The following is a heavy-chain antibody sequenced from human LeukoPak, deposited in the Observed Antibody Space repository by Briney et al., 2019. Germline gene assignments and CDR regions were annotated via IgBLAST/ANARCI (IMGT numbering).Heavy chain of an antibody. D-gene: IGHD5-24*01. V-gene: IGHV3-13*01. Sequence: GGSLRLSCAASGFTFSSYDMHWVRQATGKGLEWVSAIGTAGDTYYPGSVKGRFTISRENAKNSLYLQMNSLRAGDTAVYYCARAPRDGYNSGYSNYWGQGTLVTVSS. CDR1: GFTFSSYD. CDR3: ARAPRDGYNSGYSNY. CDR2: IGTAGDT. J-gene: IGHJ4*02.